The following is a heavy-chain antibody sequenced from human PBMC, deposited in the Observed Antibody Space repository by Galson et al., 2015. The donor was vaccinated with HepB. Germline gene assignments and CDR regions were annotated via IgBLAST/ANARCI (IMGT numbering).Heavy chain of an antibody. CDR2: ISTTGTTI. V-gene: IGHV3-48*02. CDR1: GFTFSSYT. D-gene: IGHD5-18*01. CDR3: VRVAVDTTIFRGYWYFDL. Sequence: SLRLSCAASGFTFSSYTINWVRQAPGKKLEWVSYISTTGTTIYYADSVKGRFTISRDNAENSVFLQMDSLRDEDTAVYYCVRVAVDTTIFRGYWYFDLWCRGTLVTVSS. J-gene: IGHJ2*01.